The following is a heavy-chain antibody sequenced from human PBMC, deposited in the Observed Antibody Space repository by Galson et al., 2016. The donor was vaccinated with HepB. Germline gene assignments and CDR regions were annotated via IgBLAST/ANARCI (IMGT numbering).Heavy chain of an antibody. CDR2: IYPGDSDT. CDR3: TRHPYGRPFDY. V-gene: IGHV5-51*01. Sequence: QSGAEVKKPGESLRISCKGSGYNFDTHWIAWVRQLPGKGLEWMGVIYPGDSDTRYGPSFEGQVTIPADTSLTTAFLQWNSLQASDTAMYYCTRHPYGRPFDYWGQGTQVIVSS. J-gene: IGHJ4*02. D-gene: IGHD2-21*01. CDR1: GYNFDTHW.